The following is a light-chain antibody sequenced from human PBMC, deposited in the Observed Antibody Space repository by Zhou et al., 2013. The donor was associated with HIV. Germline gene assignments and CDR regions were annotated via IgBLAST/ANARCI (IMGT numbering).Light chain of an antibody. V-gene: IGKV3-15*01. CDR3: QQYINWPPWT. J-gene: IGKJ1*01. CDR2: GAS. CDR1: QSVSSN. Sequence: EILMTQSPATLSVSPGERATLSCRASQSVSSNLAWYQQKPGQAPRLLIYGASTRATGISARFSGSGSGTEFTLTISSLQSEDFAVYYCQQYINWPPWTFGQGTKVEIK.